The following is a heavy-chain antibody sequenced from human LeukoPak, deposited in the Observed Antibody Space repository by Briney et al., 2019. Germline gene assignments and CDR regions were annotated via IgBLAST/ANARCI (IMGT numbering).Heavy chain of an antibody. V-gene: IGHV3-23*01. Sequence: AGGTLRLSCAASGFTFSSYAMRWVRQAPGKGLEWVSAISGSGGSTYSAASVKGRFTISRDNSKNTLYLQKNTLRAEDTALYYCAKIPAAYYYWGQGTLVTVSS. J-gene: IGHJ4*02. CDR1: GFTFSSYA. CDR3: AKIPAAYYY. D-gene: IGHD2-2*01. CDR2: ISGSGGST.